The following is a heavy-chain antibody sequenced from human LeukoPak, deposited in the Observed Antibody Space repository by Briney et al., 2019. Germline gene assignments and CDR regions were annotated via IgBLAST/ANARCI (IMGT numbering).Heavy chain of an antibody. V-gene: IGHV4-34*01. D-gene: IGHD4-17*01. CDR2: INHSGST. CDR3: ASFDYGDTLYY. CDR1: GGSFSGYY. Sequence: SETLSLTCAVYGGSFSGYYWSWIRQPPGKGLEWIGEINHSGSTNYNPSLKSRVTISVDTSKNQFSLKLSSVTAADAAVYYCASFDYGDTLYYWGQGTLVTVSS. J-gene: IGHJ4*02.